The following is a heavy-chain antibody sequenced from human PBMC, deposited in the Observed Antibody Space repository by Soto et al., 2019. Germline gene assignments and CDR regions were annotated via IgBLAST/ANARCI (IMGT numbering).Heavy chain of an antibody. V-gene: IGHV3-15*01. CDR1: GFTFSNAW. J-gene: IGHJ6*02. CDR2: IKSKTDGGTT. Sequence: GGSLRLSCAASGFTFSNAWMSWVRQAPGKGLEWVGRIKSKTDGGTTDYAAPVKGRFTISRDDSKNTLYLQMNSLKTEDTAVYYCTTXRGIAAAGDYYYYGMDVWGQGTTVTVSS. CDR3: TTXRGIAAAGDYYYYGMDV. D-gene: IGHD6-13*01.